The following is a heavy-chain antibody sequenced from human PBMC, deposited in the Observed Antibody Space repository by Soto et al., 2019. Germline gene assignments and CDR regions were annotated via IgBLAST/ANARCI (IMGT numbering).Heavy chain of an antibody. Sequence: QVQLVESGGGVVQPGRSLRLSCAASGFTFSSYGMHWVRQAPGKGLEWVAVISYDGSNKYYADSVKGRFTISRDNSKNTLYLQMNSLRAEDTAVYYCAKEGVGHGSGSYYIPYYFDYWGQGTLVTVSS. V-gene: IGHV3-30*18. CDR2: ISYDGSNK. CDR3: AKEGVGHGSGSYYIPYYFDY. D-gene: IGHD3-10*01. J-gene: IGHJ4*02. CDR1: GFTFSSYG.